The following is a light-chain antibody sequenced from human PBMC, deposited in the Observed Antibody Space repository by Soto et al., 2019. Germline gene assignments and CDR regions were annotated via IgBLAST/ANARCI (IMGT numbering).Light chain of an antibody. CDR2: RTS. V-gene: IGKV3-15*01. J-gene: IGKJ4*01. Sequence: EIVMTQSQATLSVSPGERATLSCRASQSISSNLAWYQQKPGQAPRLLMFRTSSRATGFPARFSGSGSGTEFNLTISSLQSEDFGVYYCQQYNNWPRATFGGGTNVDI. CDR3: QQYNNWPRAT. CDR1: QSISSN.